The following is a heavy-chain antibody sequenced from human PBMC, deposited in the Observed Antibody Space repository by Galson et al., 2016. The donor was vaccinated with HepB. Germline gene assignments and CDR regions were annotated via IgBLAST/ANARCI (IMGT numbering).Heavy chain of an antibody. D-gene: IGHD3-10*01. CDR3: ARGVSMVRGWLDP. CDR1: GAFISSGGYY. J-gene: IGHJ5*02. CDR2: VYYSGST. V-gene: IGHV4-31*03. Sequence: TLSLTCNVSGAFISSGGYYWNWIRPHPGKGLEWIGCVYYSGSTYYNPSLESRATISVDTSENQFSLKLTSVTAADTAVYYCARGVSMVRGWLDPWGQGTRVTVSS.